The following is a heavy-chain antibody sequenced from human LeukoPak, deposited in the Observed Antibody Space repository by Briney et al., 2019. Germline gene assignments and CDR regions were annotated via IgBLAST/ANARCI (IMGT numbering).Heavy chain of an antibody. Sequence: ASVKVSCKASGYAFTSYGIGWVRQAPGQGLEWMGWISVYNGNTNYAQKLQGRVTMTTDTSTSTAYMELRSLRSDDTAVYYCARGAEGVIPAVMNYWGQGTLVTVSS. D-gene: IGHD2-2*01. CDR1: GYAFTSYG. J-gene: IGHJ4*02. CDR2: ISVYNGNT. V-gene: IGHV1-18*01. CDR3: ARGAEGVIPAVMNY.